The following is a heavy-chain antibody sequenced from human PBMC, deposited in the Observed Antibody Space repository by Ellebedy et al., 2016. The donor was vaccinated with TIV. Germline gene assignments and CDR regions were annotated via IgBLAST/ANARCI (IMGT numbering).Heavy chain of an antibody. CDR1: GFTFSNYA. CDR3: AKETVVRQDWFDP. Sequence: GESLKISCAASGFTFSNYAMSWVRQAPGKGLEWVAAVIASGGDTYYADSVKGRFTISRDNSKNTLHLQMNSLRAEDTAVHYCAKETVVRQDWFDPWGQGTLVTVSS. J-gene: IGHJ5*02. D-gene: IGHD4-23*01. CDR2: VIASGGDT. V-gene: IGHV3-23*01.